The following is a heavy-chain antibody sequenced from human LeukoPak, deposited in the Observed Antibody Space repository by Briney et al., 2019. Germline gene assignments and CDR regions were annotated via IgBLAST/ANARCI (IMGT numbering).Heavy chain of an antibody. J-gene: IGHJ4*02. CDR3: ARLIGLGEVSPYFDF. CDR2: SHYSGTT. V-gene: IGHV4-59*01. Sequence: SETLSLTCTVSGVSINSYYWTWIRQPPGKGLEWIGYSHYSGTTNYKPSLRGRVAISVDTSKNQSSLRLAYVTAADTAVFYCARLIGLGEVSPYFDFWGQGILVTVSS. CDR1: GVSINSYY. D-gene: IGHD3-16*02.